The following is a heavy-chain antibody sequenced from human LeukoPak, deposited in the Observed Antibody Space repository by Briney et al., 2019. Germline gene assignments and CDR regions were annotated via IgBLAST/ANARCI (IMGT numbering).Heavy chain of an antibody. D-gene: IGHD1-26*01. J-gene: IGHJ4*02. V-gene: IGHV3-30*03. CDR3: ATDLGVGATFADY. CDR2: ISYDGSNK. Sequence: GGSLRLSCAASGFTFSSYGMHWVRQAPGKGLEWVAVISYDGSNKYYADSVKGRFTISRDNSKNTLYLQMNSLRAEDTAVYYCATDLGVGATFADYWGQGTLVTVSS. CDR1: GFTFSSYG.